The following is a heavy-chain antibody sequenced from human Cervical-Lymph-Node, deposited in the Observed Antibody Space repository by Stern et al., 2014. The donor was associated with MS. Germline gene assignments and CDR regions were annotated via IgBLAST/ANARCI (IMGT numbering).Heavy chain of an antibody. CDR3: ASAYRSSHYYFDY. V-gene: IGHV3-33*01. CDR2: IWYDEINQ. CDR1: GFSFSRYA. J-gene: IGHJ4*02. Sequence: VQLVESGGGVVQPGRSLRLSCAASGFSFSRYAMHWVRQAPGKGLEWVALIWYDEINQYYADSVTGRFTISRDNFKNTLYLQMNSLRAEDTAVYYCASAYRSSHYYFDYWGQGTLVTVSS. D-gene: IGHD6-13*01.